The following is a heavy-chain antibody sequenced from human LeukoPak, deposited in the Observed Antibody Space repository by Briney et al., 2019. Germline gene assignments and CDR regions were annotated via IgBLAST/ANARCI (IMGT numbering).Heavy chain of an antibody. J-gene: IGHJ4*02. CDR1: GGTFSSYA. D-gene: IGHD5-18*01. CDR2: IIPIFGTA. Sequence: ASVKVSCKASGGTFSSYAISWVRQAPGQGLEWMGGIIPIFGTANYAQKFQGRVTITTDESTSTAYMELSSLRSEDTAVYYCARDMGYSYGYHYWGQGTLVTVSP. V-gene: IGHV1-69*05. CDR3: ARDMGYSYGYHY.